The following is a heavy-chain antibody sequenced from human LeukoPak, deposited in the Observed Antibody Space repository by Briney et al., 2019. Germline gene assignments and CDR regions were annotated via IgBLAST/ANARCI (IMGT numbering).Heavy chain of an antibody. V-gene: IGHV3-30-3*01. Sequence: GGSLRLSCAASGSTFSSYAMHWVRQAPGKGLEWVAVISYDGSNKYYADSVKGRFTISRDNSKNTLYLQMNSLRAEDTAVYYCASGGIAAANYWGQGTLVTVSS. J-gene: IGHJ4*02. CDR2: ISYDGSNK. D-gene: IGHD6-13*01. CDR3: ASGGIAAANY. CDR1: GSTFSSYA.